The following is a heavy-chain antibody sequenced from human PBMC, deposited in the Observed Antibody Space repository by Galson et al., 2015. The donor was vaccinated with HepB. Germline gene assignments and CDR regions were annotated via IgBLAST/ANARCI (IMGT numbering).Heavy chain of an antibody. D-gene: IGHD2-2*01. CDR3: ARQREVPVGILAWGNDHNSRGHSPGVFDV. J-gene: IGHJ3*01. CDR1: GGSLSSSGYF. Sequence: SETLSLTCAVSGGSLSSSGYFWSWIRQPPGKGLEWIGSIYSGGRTFCNPSLKSPVTMSIDTSKKQFFLELRSVTAADTAGYFCARQREVPVGILAWGNDHNSRGHSPGVFDVWGQGTMVTVSS. V-gene: IGHV4-39*01. CDR2: IYSGGRT.